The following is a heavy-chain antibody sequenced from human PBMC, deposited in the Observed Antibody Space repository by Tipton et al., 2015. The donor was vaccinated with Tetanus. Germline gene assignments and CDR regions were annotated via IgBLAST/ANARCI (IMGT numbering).Heavy chain of an antibody. CDR2: IRQDGDEK. CDR3: VRGYSGDAF. J-gene: IGHJ4*02. CDR1: GFTFSHHW. D-gene: IGHD2-15*01. V-gene: IGHV3-7*04. Sequence: SLRLSCEGSGFTFSHHWMSWVRQAPGKGLEWVANIRQDGDEKNYVDSVKGRFTISRDKTKSSVHLQMNSLREDDTAVYYCVRGYSGDAFWGQGTRVTVSS.